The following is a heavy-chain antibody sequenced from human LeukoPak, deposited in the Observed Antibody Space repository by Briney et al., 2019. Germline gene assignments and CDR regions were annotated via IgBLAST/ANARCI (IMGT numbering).Heavy chain of an antibody. Sequence: SETLSLTCTVSGGAIINDNFYWGWVRQPPGKGLEWVGSINYSGTTYYNPSLRSRVSISVDTSRTQFFLTLNSVTAADTAVYYCGRLFDSWGQGILVAVSS. V-gene: IGHV4-39*01. CDR1: GGAIINDNFY. CDR3: GRLFDS. CDR2: INYSGTT. J-gene: IGHJ4*02.